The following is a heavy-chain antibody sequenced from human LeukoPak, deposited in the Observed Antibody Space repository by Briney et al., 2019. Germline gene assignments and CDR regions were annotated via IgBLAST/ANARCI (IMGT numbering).Heavy chain of an antibody. J-gene: IGHJ4*02. D-gene: IGHD4-17*01. Sequence: GASVKVSCKASGYTFTSYGISWVRQAPGQGLEWMGWISAYNGNTNYAQKLQGRVTMTTDTSTSTAYMELSRLRSDDTAVYYCARENYGDYVLDYWGQGTLVTVSS. CDR3: ARENYGDYVLDY. V-gene: IGHV1-18*01. CDR2: ISAYNGNT. CDR1: GYTFTSYG.